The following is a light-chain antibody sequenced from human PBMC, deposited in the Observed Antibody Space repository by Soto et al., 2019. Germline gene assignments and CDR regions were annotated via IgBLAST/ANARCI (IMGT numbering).Light chain of an antibody. V-gene: IGLV1-40*01. Sequence: QSALTHPPSVSGAPGQRVTISCTGSSSNIGAGYDVHWYQQLPGTAPKLPIYGNSNRPSGVPDRFSGSKSGTSASLAITGLQAEDEADYYCQSYDSSLSGYVFGTGTKVTVL. J-gene: IGLJ1*01. CDR2: GNS. CDR3: QSYDSSLSGYV. CDR1: SSNIGAGYD.